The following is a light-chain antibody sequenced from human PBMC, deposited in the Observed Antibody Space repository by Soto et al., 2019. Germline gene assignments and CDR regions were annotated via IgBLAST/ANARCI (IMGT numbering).Light chain of an antibody. V-gene: IGLV2-14*01. Sequence: QSALTQPASVSGSPGQSITISCTGTSSDVGGYNYVSWDQQHPGKAPKLIIYDVSTRPSGVSNRFSGSKSGNTASLTISGLQAADAAGYYCSSYTSISPLYVFGTGTTQTVL. J-gene: IGLJ1*01. CDR3: SSYTSISPLYV. CDR2: DVS. CDR1: SSDVGGYNY.